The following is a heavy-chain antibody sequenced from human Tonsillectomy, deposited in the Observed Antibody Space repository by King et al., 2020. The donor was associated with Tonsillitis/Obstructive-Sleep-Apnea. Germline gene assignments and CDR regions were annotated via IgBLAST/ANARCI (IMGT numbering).Heavy chain of an antibody. CDR1: GGSISSSSFY. D-gene: IGHD2-8*02. CDR3: AKNPYWRGPFAP. CDR2: IYYSGST. Sequence: LQLQESGPGLVKPSETLSLTCTVSGGSISSSSFYWGWIRQPPGEGLEWIGSIYYSGSTYYNPSLKSRVTISVDTSKNQFSLKLTSVTAADTAIYYCAKNPYWRGPFAPWGQGTLVTVSS. J-gene: IGHJ5*02. V-gene: IGHV4-39*01.